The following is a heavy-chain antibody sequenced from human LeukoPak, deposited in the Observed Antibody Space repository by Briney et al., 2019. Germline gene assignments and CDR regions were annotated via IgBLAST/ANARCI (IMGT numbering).Heavy chain of an antibody. CDR1: GFTFSPYA. V-gene: IGHV3-74*01. CDR3: SRGLGGTYYGFGD. CDR2: ISTDGTST. Sequence: PGGSLRLSCAASGFTFSPYAMSWVRQAPGKGLVWVSRISTDGTSTFYADSVKGRFTISRDNAKNTVYLQMNSLRAEDMGVYYCSRGLGGTYYGFGDWGQGTLVTVSS. D-gene: IGHD1-26*01. J-gene: IGHJ4*02.